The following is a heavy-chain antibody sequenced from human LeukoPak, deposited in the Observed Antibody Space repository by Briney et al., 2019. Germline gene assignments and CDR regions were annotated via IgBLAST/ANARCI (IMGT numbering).Heavy chain of an antibody. J-gene: IGHJ4*02. V-gene: IGHV4-4*07. CDR2: IYTSGST. CDR3: ARRVGATSHFDY. CDR1: GDSISDYY. Sequence: PSEPLSLTCTLSGDSISDYYWNWIRQSAGRGLECIGRIYTSGSTNYNPSLKSRVTKSVDTFKNQFSLKLTSVTAADTAVYYCARRVGATSHFDYWGQGTLVTVSS. D-gene: IGHD1-26*01.